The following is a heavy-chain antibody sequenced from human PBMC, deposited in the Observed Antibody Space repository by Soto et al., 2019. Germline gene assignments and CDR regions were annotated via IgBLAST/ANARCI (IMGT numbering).Heavy chain of an antibody. V-gene: IGHV4-4*02. J-gene: IGHJ6*02. CDR2: IYHSGST. Sequence: SETLSLTCAVSGGSISSSNWWSWVRQPPGKGLEWIGEIYHSGSTNYNPSLKSRVTISVDKSKNQFSLKLSSVTAADTAVYYCARDRYYDFWSGYYRSYNYGMAVWGQGTTVTVS. CDR1: GGSISSSNW. CDR3: ARDRYYDFWSGYYRSYNYGMAV. D-gene: IGHD3-3*01.